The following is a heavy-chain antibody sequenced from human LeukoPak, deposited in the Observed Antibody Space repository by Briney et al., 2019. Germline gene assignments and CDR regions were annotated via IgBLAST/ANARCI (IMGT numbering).Heavy chain of an antibody. D-gene: IGHD6-19*01. CDR2: ISGSGGST. CDR3: AARAWGSGIAVAGTGVDY. CDR1: GFTFGDYA. J-gene: IGHJ4*02. Sequence: GGSLRLSCTASGFTFGDYAMSWFRQAPGKGLEWVSAISGSGGSTYYADSVKGRFTISRDNSKNTLYLQMNSLRAEDTAVYYCAARAWGSGIAVAGTGVDYWGQGTLVTVSS. V-gene: IGHV3-23*01.